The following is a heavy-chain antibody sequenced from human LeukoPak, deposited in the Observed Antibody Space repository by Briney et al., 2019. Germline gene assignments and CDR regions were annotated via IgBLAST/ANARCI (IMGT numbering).Heavy chain of an antibody. CDR2: ISSSSSYI. CDR3: ARDYYDSSGYYRLFDY. D-gene: IGHD3-22*01. Sequence: PGGSLRLSCAASGFTSSSYSMNWVRQAPGKGLEWVSSISSSSSYIYYADSVKGRFTISRDNAKNSLYLQMNSLRAEDTAVYYCARDYYDSSGYYRLFDYWGQGTLVTVSS. J-gene: IGHJ4*02. V-gene: IGHV3-21*01. CDR1: GFTSSSYS.